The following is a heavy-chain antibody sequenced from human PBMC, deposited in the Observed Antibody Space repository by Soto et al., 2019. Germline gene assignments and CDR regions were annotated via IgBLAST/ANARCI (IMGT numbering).Heavy chain of an antibody. CDR2: THYSGST. J-gene: IGHJ4*02. D-gene: IGHD3-10*01. V-gene: IGHV4-31*03. CDR3: ARVGGNPPRVNFDY. CDR1: GCSISSGDYY. Sequence: QVQLQESGPGLMKPSQTLSLTCTVSGCSISSGDYYWSWIRQHPGKGLEWSGYTHYSGSTYSNPSITGRITISVEPSKIQFALKLSYVTAADTAVDYCARVGGNPPRVNFDYWGQGTLVTVSS.